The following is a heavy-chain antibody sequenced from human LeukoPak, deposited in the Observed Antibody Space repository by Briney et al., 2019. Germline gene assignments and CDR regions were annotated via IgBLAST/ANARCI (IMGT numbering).Heavy chain of an antibody. CDR2: ISGSGGTT. CDR1: GLTFNTYA. V-gene: IGHV3-23*01. J-gene: IGHJ6*02. CDR3: AKPGDGAGSYSASYYYHSMDV. D-gene: IGHD3-10*01. Sequence: GGSLRLSCAASGLTFNTYAMSWVRQAPGKGLEWVSVISGSGGTTYYADSVKGRFTISRDNSKNTLYLQMNSLRAEDTAVYYCAKPGDGAGSYSASYYYHSMDVWGQGATVTVSS.